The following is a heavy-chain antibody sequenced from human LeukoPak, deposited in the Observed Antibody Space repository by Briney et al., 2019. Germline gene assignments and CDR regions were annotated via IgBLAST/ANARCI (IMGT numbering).Heavy chain of an antibody. Sequence: GGSLRLSCAASGFTFSTYGMSWVRQAPGKGLEWVSAISGSGSSTYYADSVKGRFTISRDNSGNTVSLQMNSLRAEDTAVYYCAKDQRSSPGDYWGQGTLVTVSS. CDR3: AKDQRSSPGDY. CDR1: GFTFSTYG. V-gene: IGHV3-23*01. D-gene: IGHD6-13*01. J-gene: IGHJ4*02. CDR2: ISGSGSST.